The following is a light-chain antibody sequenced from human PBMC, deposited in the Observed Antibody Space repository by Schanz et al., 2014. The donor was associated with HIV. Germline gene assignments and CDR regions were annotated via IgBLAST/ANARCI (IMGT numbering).Light chain of an antibody. Sequence: QLVLTQSPSASASLGASVKLTCTLSSGHSTYVIEWHQQQPGKGPRFLMKVNSDVGHTKGDGIPDRFSGSSSGAERYLTISSLQSEDEADYYCQTWGTGIQVFGGGTKLTVL. CDR1: SGHSTYV. J-gene: IGLJ3*02. CDR2: VNSDVGH. CDR3: QTWGTGIQV. V-gene: IGLV4-69*02.